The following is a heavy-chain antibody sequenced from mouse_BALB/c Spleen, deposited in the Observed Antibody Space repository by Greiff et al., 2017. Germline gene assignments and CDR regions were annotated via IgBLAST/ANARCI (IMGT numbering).Heavy chain of an antibody. D-gene: IGHD1-1*01. Sequence: VQLQQSGPELVKPGASVKISCKTSGYTFTEYTMHWVKQSHGKSLEWIGGINPNNGGTSYNQKFKGKATLTVDKSSSTAYMELRSLTSEDSAVYYCASPTVVVRHYYAMDYWGQGTSVTVSS. CDR1: GYTFTEYT. V-gene: IGHV1-18*01. J-gene: IGHJ4*01. CDR2: INPNNGGT. CDR3: ASPTVVVRHYYAMDY.